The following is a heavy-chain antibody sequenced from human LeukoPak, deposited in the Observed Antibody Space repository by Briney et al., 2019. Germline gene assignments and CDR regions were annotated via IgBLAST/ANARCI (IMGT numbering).Heavy chain of an antibody. Sequence: PGGSLRLSCAASGFTFSSYAMSWVRQAPGKGLEWVSAISGSGGGTYYADSVKGRFTFSRDNSKNTLYLQMNSLQAEDTAIYYCAKGNSGSYSAFDYWGQGTLVTVSS. V-gene: IGHV3-23*01. D-gene: IGHD1-26*01. CDR1: GFTFSSYA. CDR3: AKGNSGSYSAFDY. CDR2: ISGSGGGT. J-gene: IGHJ4*02.